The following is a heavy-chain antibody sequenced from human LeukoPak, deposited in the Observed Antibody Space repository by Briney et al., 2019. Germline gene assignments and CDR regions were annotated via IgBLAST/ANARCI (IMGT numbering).Heavy chain of an antibody. CDR2: ISGSSSTI. J-gene: IGHJ5*02. Sequence: PGGSLRLSCAASGFSFSSNSMNWVRQAPGKGLEWVSYISGSSSTIYYADSVKGRFTISRDNAKNSLYLQMNSLRAEDTAVYYCARRQYDFWSGYYKPSVPNWFDPWGQGTLVTVSS. D-gene: IGHD3-3*01. CDR1: GFSFSSNS. CDR3: ARRQYDFWSGYYKPSVPNWFDP. V-gene: IGHV3-48*04.